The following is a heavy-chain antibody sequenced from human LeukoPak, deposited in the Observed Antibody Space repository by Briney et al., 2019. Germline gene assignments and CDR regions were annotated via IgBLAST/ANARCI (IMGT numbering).Heavy chain of an antibody. Sequence: SETLSLTCTVSGGSISSYYWSWIRQPPGKGLEWIGEINHSGSTNYNPSLKSRVTISVDTSKNQFSLKLSSVTAADTAVYYCARGVVSSGSYLTFDYWGQGTLVTVSS. CDR3: ARGVVSSGSYLTFDY. D-gene: IGHD1-26*01. J-gene: IGHJ4*02. CDR1: GGSISSYY. CDR2: INHSGST. V-gene: IGHV4-34*01.